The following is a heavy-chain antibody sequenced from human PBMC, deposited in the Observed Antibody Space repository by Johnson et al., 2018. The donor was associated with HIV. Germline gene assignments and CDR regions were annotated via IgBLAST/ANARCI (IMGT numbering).Heavy chain of an antibody. J-gene: IGHJ3*02. D-gene: IGHD3-3*01. CDR3: ARERVHDKSGLDALDI. V-gene: IGHV3-64*01. CDR2: ISSNGGRT. Sequence: DVQLVESGGGLVQPGGSLRLSCAASGFTFSSYAMHWVRQAPGKGLDYVSAISSNGGRTYYANAVKGRFTISRDNSKNTLYLQMGRLRADDKAVYYCARERVHDKSGLDALDIWGHGTMVTVSS. CDR1: GFTFSSYA.